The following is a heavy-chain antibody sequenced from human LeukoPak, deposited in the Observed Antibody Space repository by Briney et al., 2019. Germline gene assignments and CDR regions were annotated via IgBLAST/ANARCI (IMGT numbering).Heavy chain of an antibody. Sequence: GGSLRLSCAASGFTFSRHAMSWVRQAPGKGLEGVSLNSGSGTATYYADSVKGRFTISRDNPKNTLFLQMDSLRAEDTAVYYCAKHSSRIAVVPYYYCYMDVWGKGTTVTVSS. CDR1: GFTFSRHA. CDR3: AKHSSRIAVVPYYYCYMDV. CDR2: NSGSGTAT. D-gene: IGHD6-19*01. J-gene: IGHJ6*03. V-gene: IGHV3-23*01.